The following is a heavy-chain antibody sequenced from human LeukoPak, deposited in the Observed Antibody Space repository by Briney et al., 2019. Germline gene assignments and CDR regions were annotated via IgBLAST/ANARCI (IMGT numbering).Heavy chain of an antibody. CDR3: TVSSFSSTWYSWVH. V-gene: IGHV3-23*01. CDR2: ISNGGGST. CDR1: GFTFSSYA. Sequence: GGSLRLSSAASGFTFSSYAMGWVRLAPGKGLEWVSAISNGGGSTYYADSVRGRFTISRDNSKNTLFLQVNSLRAEDSAVYYCTVSSFSSTWYSWVHWGQGTLVTVSS. D-gene: IGHD6-13*01. J-gene: IGHJ4*02.